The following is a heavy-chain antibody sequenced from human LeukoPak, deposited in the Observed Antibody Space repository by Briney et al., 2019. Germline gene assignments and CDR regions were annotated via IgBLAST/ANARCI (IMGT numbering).Heavy chain of an antibody. V-gene: IGHV3-23*01. J-gene: IGHJ3*02. D-gene: IGHD5-12*01. Sequence: GGSLRLSCAASGFTFSRHAMSWVRQAPGQGLEWVSSISDSGDRTCYAASVKGRLTVSRDNSKTTLYLQMNSLRAEDTAVYYCAKDRKIVATIGAFDIWGQGTMVTVSS. CDR3: AKDRKIVATIGAFDI. CDR2: ISDSGDRT. CDR1: GFTFSRHA.